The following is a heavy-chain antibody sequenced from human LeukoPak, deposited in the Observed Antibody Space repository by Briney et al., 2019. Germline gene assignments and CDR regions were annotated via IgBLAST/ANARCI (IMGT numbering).Heavy chain of an antibody. V-gene: IGHV3-23*01. CDR3: AKDGGDFWSPTYWDY. J-gene: IGHJ4*02. D-gene: IGHD3-3*01. CDR2: ISGSGGST. CDR1: GFTFSSYA. Sequence: GGSLRLSCAASGFTFSSYAMSWVRQAPGKGLEWVSAISGSGGSTYYADFVKGRFTISRDKSKNTLYLQMNSLRAEDTAVYYCAKDGGDFWSPTYWDYWGQGTLVTVSS.